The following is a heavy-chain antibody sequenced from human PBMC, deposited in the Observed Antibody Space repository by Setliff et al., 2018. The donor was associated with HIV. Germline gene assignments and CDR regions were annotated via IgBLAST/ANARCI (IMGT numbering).Heavy chain of an antibody. CDR3: ATRLLGYSGLGY. J-gene: IGHJ4*02. Sequence: GESLKISCKTSGYNFATYYITWVRQMPGKGLEWIGRINHGDSDTGYSPSFQGQVTISADKSISTTYLQWNSLKASDTAMYYCATRLLGYSGLGYWGQGTLVTVSS. CDR1: GYNFATYY. V-gene: IGHV5-51*01. D-gene: IGHD5-12*01. CDR2: INHGDSDT.